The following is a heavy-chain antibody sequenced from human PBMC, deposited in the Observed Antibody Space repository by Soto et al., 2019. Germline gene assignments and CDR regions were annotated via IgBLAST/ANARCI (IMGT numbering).Heavy chain of an antibody. V-gene: IGHV3-30-3*01. Sequence: LRLSCAASGFTFSSYAMHWVRQAPGKGLEWVAVISYDGSNKYYADSVKGRFTISRDNSKNTLYLQMNSLRAEDTAVYYCARVGTLTFDYWGQGTLVTVSS. CDR3: ARVGTLTFDY. D-gene: IGHD7-27*01. CDR1: GFTFSSYA. J-gene: IGHJ4*02. CDR2: ISYDGSNK.